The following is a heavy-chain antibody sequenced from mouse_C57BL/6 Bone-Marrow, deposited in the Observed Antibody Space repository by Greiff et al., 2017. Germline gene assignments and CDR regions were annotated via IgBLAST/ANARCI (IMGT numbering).Heavy chain of an antibody. CDR1: GYTFTDYN. Sequence: EVQLLHSGPELVQPGASVKIPCEASGYTFTDYNMAWVKQSLGKSLEWIGDINPNNGGTIYTQKLKGNVRLTVDKSSRTAYMELRSLTSEDTAVYYCARWKTAWMAYWGQGTLVTVSA. V-gene: IGHV1-18*01. J-gene: IGHJ3*01. CDR3: ARWKTAWMAY. CDR2: INPNNGGT.